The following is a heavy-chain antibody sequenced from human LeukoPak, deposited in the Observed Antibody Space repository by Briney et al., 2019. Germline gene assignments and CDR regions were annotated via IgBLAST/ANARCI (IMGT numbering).Heavy chain of an antibody. CDR3: AREGGLTTVTTSVDAFDI. V-gene: IGHV4-34*01. D-gene: IGHD4-17*01. J-gene: IGHJ3*02. CDR2: INHSGST. CDR1: GGSFSGYY. Sequence: SETLSLTCAVYGGSFSGYYWSWIRQPPGKGLEWIGEINHSGSTNYNPSLKSRVTISVDTSKNQFSLKLSSVTAADTAVYYCAREGGLTTVTTSVDAFDIWGQGTMVTVFS.